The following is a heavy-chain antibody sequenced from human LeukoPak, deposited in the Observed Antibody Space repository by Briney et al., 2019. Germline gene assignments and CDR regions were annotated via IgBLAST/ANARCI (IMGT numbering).Heavy chain of an antibody. CDR1: GGSISSSSYY. Sequence: SEALCLTCTVSGGSISSSSYYWGWIRQPPGKGLEWIGSIYYSGSTYYNPSLKSRVTISVDTSKNQFSLKLSSVTAADTAVYYSARHIGYDSWGYYYYYYMDVWGKGTTVTVSS. J-gene: IGHJ6*03. CDR3: ARHIGYDSWGYYYYYYMDV. V-gene: IGHV4-39*01. D-gene: IGHD3-16*01. CDR2: IYYSGST.